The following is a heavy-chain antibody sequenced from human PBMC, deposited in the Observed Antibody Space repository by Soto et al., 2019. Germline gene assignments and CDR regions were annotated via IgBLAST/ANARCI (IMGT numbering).Heavy chain of an antibody. J-gene: IGHJ4*02. CDR2: IYYSGST. D-gene: IGHD2-21*02. CDR1: GGSISSGGYY. Sequence: SETLSLTCTVSGGSISSGGYYWTWIRQHPGKGLEWIGYIYYSGSTYYNPSLKSRVTISVDTSKNQFSLKLSSVTAADTAVYYCARHYCGGDCYHFDYWGQGTLVTVSS. V-gene: IGHV4-31*03. CDR3: ARHYCGGDCYHFDY.